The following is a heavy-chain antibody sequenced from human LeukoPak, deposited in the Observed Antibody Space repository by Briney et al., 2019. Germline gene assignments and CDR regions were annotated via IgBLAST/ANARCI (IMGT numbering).Heavy chain of an antibody. V-gene: IGHV3-21*06. CDR2: ISCRSSYI. Sequence: GGSLRLSCAASGFTFSSYSMNWVHQAPGKGLGWVSFISCRSSYIYCADSVKGRFTISRDNAKNSLYLQMNSLRAEDTAVYYCARDLGPAYFDYWGQGTLVTV. J-gene: IGHJ4*02. CDR1: GFTFSSYS. D-gene: IGHD7-27*01. CDR3: ARDLGPAYFDY.